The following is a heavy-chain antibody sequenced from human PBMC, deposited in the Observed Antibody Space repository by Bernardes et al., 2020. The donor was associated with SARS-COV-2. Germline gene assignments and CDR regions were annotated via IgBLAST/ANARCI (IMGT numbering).Heavy chain of an antibody. D-gene: IGHD3-22*01. CDR1: VFSLSRDGVG. Sequence: SGSTPSNPTLTLTLTCPFSVFSLSRDGVGVAWIRQPPGKALEWLALIYWDDDKRYSPSLRSRLTITKNTSKSQVVLTMTNMDPVDTATYYCAHRASFYDDDDFYYSGFDYWGQGTLVTVSS. J-gene: IGHJ4*02. CDR3: AHRASFYDDDDFYYSGFDY. V-gene: IGHV2-5*02. CDR2: IYWDDDK.